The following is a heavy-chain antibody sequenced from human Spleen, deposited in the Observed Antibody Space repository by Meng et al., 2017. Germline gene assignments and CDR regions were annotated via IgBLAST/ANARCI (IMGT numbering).Heavy chain of an antibody. Sequence: GGSLRLSCAASGFTFSDYYMSWIRQAPGKGLEWVSYISSSGSTIYYADSVKGRFTISRDNAKNSLYLQMNSLRVEDTAVYYCARHGYDTTGYYYLGGFDYWGQGTLVTVSS. CDR3: ARHGYDTTGYYYLGGFDY. J-gene: IGHJ4*02. CDR1: GFTFSDYY. D-gene: IGHD3-22*01. CDR2: ISSSGSTI. V-gene: IGHV3-11*04.